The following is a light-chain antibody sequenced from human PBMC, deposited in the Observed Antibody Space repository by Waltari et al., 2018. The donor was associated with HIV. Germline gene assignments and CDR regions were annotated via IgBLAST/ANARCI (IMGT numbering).Light chain of an antibody. J-gene: IGKJ1*01. CDR1: QDIRNY. V-gene: IGKV1-9*01. Sequence: DIQLTQSPSFLSASVGDRVTITCRASQDIRNYLAWYQQKLGKAPKLLIYAASSLQSGVPSRFSGSGSGTQFTLTISSLQPEDFATYHCQQLNEYPWTFGQGTQVEIK. CDR3: QQLNEYPWT. CDR2: AAS.